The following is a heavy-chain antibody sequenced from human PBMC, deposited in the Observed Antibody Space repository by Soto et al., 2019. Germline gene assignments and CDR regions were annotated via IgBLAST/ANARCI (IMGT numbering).Heavy chain of an antibody. D-gene: IGHD3-10*01. CDR2: INPMFGTA. V-gene: IGHV1-69*14. Sequence: QVQLVQSGAEVKKPESSVRVSCKASGGTFSSYTISWVRQAPGQGLEWIGGINPMFGTAYYAQKFQDRVTITADKSSRTAYMELSSLRSEDTAVYYCAKAGRESVLVSWFDPWGQGTLVTVSS. CDR1: GGTFSSYT. CDR3: AKAGRESVLVSWFDP. J-gene: IGHJ5*02.